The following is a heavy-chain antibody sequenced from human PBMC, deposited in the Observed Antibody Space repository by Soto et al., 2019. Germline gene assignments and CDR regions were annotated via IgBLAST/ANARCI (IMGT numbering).Heavy chain of an antibody. CDR2: IIAYNGNT. CDR3: ARGTTVETGSY. V-gene: IGHV1-18*01. CDR1: GYTFSSYG. J-gene: IGHJ4*02. Sequence: QVQLVQSGAEVKKPGASVKVSCKASGYTFSSYGINWVRQAPGQGLEWMGWIIAYNGNTNYAQKLQGRGTMTTDTATSRDYMELRSLRCDDTVVYYCARGTTVETGSYWGQGTLVTVSS. D-gene: IGHD4-17*01.